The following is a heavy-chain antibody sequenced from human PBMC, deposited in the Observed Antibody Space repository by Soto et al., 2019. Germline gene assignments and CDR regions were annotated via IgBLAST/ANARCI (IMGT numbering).Heavy chain of an antibody. D-gene: IGHD6-19*01. J-gene: IGHJ6*02. CDR1: GADINTYS. CDR2: IYTSASI. Sequence: SETLSLTCSVSGADINTYSWTWIRQPAGKGLEWIGRIYTSASINYNPSLRGRVTLSVDTSTNQVSLKLASVTAADTAVYYCARDREAGYNFYYGMDVWGQGTTVTVSS. CDR3: ARDREAGYNFYYGMDV. V-gene: IGHV4-4*07.